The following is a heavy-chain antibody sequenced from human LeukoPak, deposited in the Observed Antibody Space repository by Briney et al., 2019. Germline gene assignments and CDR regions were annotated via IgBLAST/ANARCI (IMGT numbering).Heavy chain of an antibody. V-gene: IGHV1-69-2*01. CDR1: EYSFTDYY. J-gene: IGHJ4*02. CDR3: ATVTRYAFGPSFDY. Sequence: ASVKVACKVSEYSFTDYYIHWVRQAPGKGLEWVGLVDPEDDKTMYAEHFQGRITITADTSTDTAHMDLSSLRSEDTAVYYCATVTRYAFGPSFDYWGQGTLVTVSS. CDR2: VDPEDDKT. D-gene: IGHD3-16*02.